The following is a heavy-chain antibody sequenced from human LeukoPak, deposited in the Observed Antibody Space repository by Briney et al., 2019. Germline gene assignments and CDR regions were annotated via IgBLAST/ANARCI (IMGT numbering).Heavy chain of an antibody. Sequence: SETLSLTCAVYGGSFSGYYWSWIRQPPGKGLEWIGGINHSGSTNCNPSLKSRVTISVDTSKNQFSLKLSSVTAADTAVYYCARAPGYSSSWYPPFDYWGQGTLVTVSS. CDR2: INHSGST. CDR1: GGSFSGYY. D-gene: IGHD6-13*01. CDR3: ARAPGYSSSWYPPFDY. J-gene: IGHJ4*02. V-gene: IGHV4-34*01.